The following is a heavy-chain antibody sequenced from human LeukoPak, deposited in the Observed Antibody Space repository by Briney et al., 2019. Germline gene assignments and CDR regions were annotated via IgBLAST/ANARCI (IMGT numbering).Heavy chain of an antibody. CDR1: GFTFSSYG. CDR3: ARGDFWSGYPMFGSGMDV. Sequence: GGALRLSCAASGFTFSSYGMHWVRQAPGTGLEAVAVIWYDGSNKYYADSVKRRFTISRDNSKNTLYLQMNSLRVEDTAVYYCARGDFWSGYPMFGSGMDVWGQGTTVTVSS. J-gene: IGHJ6*02. D-gene: IGHD3-3*01. CDR2: IWYDGSNK. V-gene: IGHV3-33*01.